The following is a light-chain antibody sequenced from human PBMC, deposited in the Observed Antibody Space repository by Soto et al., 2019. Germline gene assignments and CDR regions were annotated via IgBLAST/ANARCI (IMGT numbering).Light chain of an antibody. CDR1: SSNIGAGYD. CDR2: GKS. Sequence: QSVLTQPPSVSGAPGQRVTISCTGSSSNIGAGYDVHWYQELPGTTPKILISGKSNRRTRVPHRFSGSKCGTSASLDITGLQAEDDADYYCQSYDSSLSGVVFGGGTKLTVL. J-gene: IGLJ2*01. CDR3: QSYDSSLSGVV. V-gene: IGLV1-40*01.